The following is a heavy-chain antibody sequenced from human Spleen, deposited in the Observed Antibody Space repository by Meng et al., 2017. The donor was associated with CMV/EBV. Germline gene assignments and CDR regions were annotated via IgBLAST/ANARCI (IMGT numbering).Heavy chain of an antibody. V-gene: IGHV3-11*01. D-gene: IGHD2-2*01. CDR3: ARGPAQGYYFDY. CDR2: ISSSGRTI. CDR1: GFTFSDYY. J-gene: IGHJ4*02. Sequence: GESLKISCAASGFTFSDYYMSWIRQAPGKGLEWVSYISSSGRTIYYADSVKGRFTISRDNAKNSLYLQMSSLRDEDTAVYYCARGPAQGYYFDYWGQGTLVTVS.